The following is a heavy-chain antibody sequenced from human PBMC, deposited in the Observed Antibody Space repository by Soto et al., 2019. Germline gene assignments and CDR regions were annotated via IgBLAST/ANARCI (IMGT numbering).Heavy chain of an antibody. CDR3: ARTWLAGGAPADAFDI. D-gene: IGHD2-21*01. J-gene: IGHJ3*02. V-gene: IGHV4-38-2*01. CDR1: ASSISSAYF. CDR2: IFHTGGT. Sequence: SETLSLTCAVSASSISSAYFWGWIRQPPGKGLEWIATIFHTGGTYYNPSLKSRVTISVDTSNNQFSLRLNSVTAADTALYLCARTWLAGGAPADAFDIWGQGTMVTVSS.